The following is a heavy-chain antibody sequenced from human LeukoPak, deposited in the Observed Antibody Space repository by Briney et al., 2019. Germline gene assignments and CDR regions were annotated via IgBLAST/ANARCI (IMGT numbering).Heavy chain of an antibody. Sequence: PGGSLRLSCAASGVTFSSYAMSWVRQAPGQGLEWVSAISAIFGSAYYADYLKGRFTISRDKSKNTLYLQMNSLRAQDTAVYYCSKDGGGLRSGRYFDYWGQGTVVTVSS. CDR2: ISAIFGSA. CDR1: GVTFSSYA. D-gene: IGHD5-12*01. J-gene: IGHJ4*02. V-gene: IGHV3-23*01. CDR3: SKDGGGLRSGRYFDY.